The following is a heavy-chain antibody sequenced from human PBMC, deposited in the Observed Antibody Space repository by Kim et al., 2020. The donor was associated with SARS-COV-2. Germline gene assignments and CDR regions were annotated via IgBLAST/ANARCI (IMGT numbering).Heavy chain of an antibody. Sequence: ASVKVSCKVSGYTLTELSMHWVRQAPGKGLEWMGGFDPEDGETIYAQKFQGRVTMTEDTSTDTAYMELSSLRSEDTAVYYCATINGKYDYVWGSYRYNWFDPWGQGTLVTVSS. D-gene: IGHD3-16*02. CDR1: GYTLTELS. J-gene: IGHJ5*02. CDR2: FDPEDGET. CDR3: ATINGKYDYVWGSYRYNWFDP. V-gene: IGHV1-24*01.